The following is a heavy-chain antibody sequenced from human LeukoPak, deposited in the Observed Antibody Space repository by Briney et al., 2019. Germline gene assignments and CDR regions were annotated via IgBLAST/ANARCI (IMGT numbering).Heavy chain of an antibody. CDR2: IYPGDSDT. V-gene: IGHV5-51*01. CDR1: GYSFTSYW. Sequence: GESLKISCKGSGYSFTSYWIGWVRQMPGKGLEWMGIIYPGDSDTRYSPSFQGQVTISADKSISTAYLQWSSLKASDTAMYYCARQGTIPYCSSTSCYYNWFDPWGQGTLVTVSS. CDR3: ARQGTIPYCSSTSCYYNWFDP. J-gene: IGHJ5*02. D-gene: IGHD2-2*01.